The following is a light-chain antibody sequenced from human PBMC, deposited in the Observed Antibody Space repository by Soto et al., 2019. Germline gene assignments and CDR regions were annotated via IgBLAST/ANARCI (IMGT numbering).Light chain of an antibody. CDR1: SGHSSYI. Sequence: QPVLTQSSSASASLGSSVKLTCTLSSGHSSYIIAWHQQQPGKAPRYLMKLEGSGSYNKGSGVPDRFSGSSSGADRYLTISNLQFEDEAEYYCETWDSNTRVFGGGTKPTVL. CDR3: ETWDSNTRV. J-gene: IGLJ3*02. V-gene: IGLV4-60*02. CDR2: LEGSGSY.